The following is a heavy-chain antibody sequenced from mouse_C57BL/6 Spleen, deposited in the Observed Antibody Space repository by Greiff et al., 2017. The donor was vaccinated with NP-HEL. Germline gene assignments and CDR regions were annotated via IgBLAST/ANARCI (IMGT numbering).Heavy chain of an antibody. CDR2: IRSKSNNYAT. J-gene: IGHJ1*03. Sequence: EVHLVESGGGLVQPKGSLKLSCAASGFSFNTYAMNWVRQAPGKGLEWVARIRSKSNNYATYYADSVKDRFTISRDDSESMLYLQMNNLKTEDTAMYYCVRQRGNWYFDVWGTGTTVTVSS. CDR3: VRQRGNWYFDV. V-gene: IGHV10-1*01. CDR1: GFSFNTYA.